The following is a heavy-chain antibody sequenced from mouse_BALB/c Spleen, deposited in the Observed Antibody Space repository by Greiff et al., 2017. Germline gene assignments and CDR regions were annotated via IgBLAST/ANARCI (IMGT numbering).Heavy chain of an antibody. CDR3: AREPNYYGSSYYYAMDY. Sequence: EVQGVESGGGLVKPGGSLKLSCAASGFTFSSYAMSWVRQSPEKRLEWVAEISSGGSYTYYPDTVTGRFTISRDNAKNTLYLEMSSLRSEDTAMYYCAREPNYYGSSYYYAMDYWGQGTSVTVSS. CDR2: ISSGGSYT. J-gene: IGHJ4*01. D-gene: IGHD1-1*01. V-gene: IGHV5-9-4*01. CDR1: GFTFSSYA.